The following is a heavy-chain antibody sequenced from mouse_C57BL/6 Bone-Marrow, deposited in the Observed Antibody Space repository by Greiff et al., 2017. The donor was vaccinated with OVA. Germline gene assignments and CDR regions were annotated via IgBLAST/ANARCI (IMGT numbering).Heavy chain of an antibody. Sequence: VQLQQSGAELARPGASVKLSCKASGYTFTSYGISWVKQRTGQGLDWIGEIYPRSGNTYYNEKFKGKATLTADKSSSTAYMELRSLTSEDSAVYFCAYDYVFAYWGQGTLVTVSA. CDR2: IYPRSGNT. V-gene: IGHV1-81*01. D-gene: IGHD2-4*01. CDR3: AYDYVFAY. J-gene: IGHJ3*01. CDR1: GYTFTSYG.